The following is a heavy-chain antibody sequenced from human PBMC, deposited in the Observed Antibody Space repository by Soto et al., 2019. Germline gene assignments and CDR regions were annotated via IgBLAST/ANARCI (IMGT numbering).Heavy chain of an antibody. J-gene: IGHJ4*02. CDR3: VRVGHWGTPQ. D-gene: IGHD3-16*01. CDR1: GFTFSSYA. CDR2: ISYDGSNK. Sequence: QVQLVESGGGVVQPGRSLRLSCAASGFTFSSYAMHWVRQAPGKGLEWVAVISYDGSNKYYADSVKGRFTISRDNSKNTLYLQMNSLRAEDTAVYYCVRVGHWGTPQWGQGTLVTVSS. V-gene: IGHV3-30-3*01.